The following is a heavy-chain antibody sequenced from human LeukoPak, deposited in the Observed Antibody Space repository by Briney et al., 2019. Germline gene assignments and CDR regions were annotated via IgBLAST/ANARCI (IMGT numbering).Heavy chain of an antibody. CDR2: IYTSGST. Sequence: SQTLSLTCIVSGGSIGTGDFYWSWVRQPAGKELEWIGRIYTSGSTDYNPSLKSRVTISVDTSKNQFSLKMSSVTAADTAVYYCARDLKLDGSSGYYAFDIWGQGTMVTVSS. CDR1: GGSIGTGDFY. D-gene: IGHD3-22*01. V-gene: IGHV4-61*02. CDR3: ARDLKLDGSSGYYAFDI. J-gene: IGHJ3*02.